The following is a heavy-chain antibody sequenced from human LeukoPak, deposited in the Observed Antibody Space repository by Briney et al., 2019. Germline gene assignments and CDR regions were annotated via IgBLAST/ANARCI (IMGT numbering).Heavy chain of an antibody. CDR1: GYTFTSYY. CDR2: INPSGGST. Sequence: ASVKVSCKASGYTFTSYYMHWVRQAPGQGLEWMGIINPSGGSTSYAQKFQGRVTMIRDTSTSTVYMELSSLGSEDPAVYYCARAMYYYDSSGYYYYYYYMDVWGKGTTVTVSS. V-gene: IGHV1-46*01. D-gene: IGHD3-22*01. J-gene: IGHJ6*03. CDR3: ARAMYYYDSSGYYYYYYYMDV.